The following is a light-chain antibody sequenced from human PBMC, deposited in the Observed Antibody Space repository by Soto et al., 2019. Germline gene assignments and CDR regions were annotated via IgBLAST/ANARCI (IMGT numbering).Light chain of an antibody. V-gene: IGLV1-44*01. CDR3: ATWDDTLNGRV. J-gene: IGLJ3*02. Sequence: QSVLTQPPSASWTPGQRVTISCSGSSSNIGSNSVNWYHQVAGTAPKLLIHSDNQRPSGVPDRFSGSKSGTSASLAISGLQSGDEADYYCATWDDTLNGRVFGGGTKVTVL. CDR1: SSNIGSNS. CDR2: SDN.